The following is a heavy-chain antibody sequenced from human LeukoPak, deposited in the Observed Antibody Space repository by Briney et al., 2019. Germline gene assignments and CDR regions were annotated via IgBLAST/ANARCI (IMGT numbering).Heavy chain of an antibody. J-gene: IGHJ6*02. CDR1: GGTFSSYA. Sequence: SVKVSCKASGGTFSSYAISWVRQAPGQGLEWMGGIIPIFGTANYAQKFQGRVTITADESTSTAYMELSSLRSEDTAVYYCARVRVAAATGTIEVYGMDVWGQGTTVTVSS. V-gene: IGHV1-69*13. D-gene: IGHD6-13*01. CDR2: IIPIFGTA. CDR3: ARVRVAAATGTIEVYGMDV.